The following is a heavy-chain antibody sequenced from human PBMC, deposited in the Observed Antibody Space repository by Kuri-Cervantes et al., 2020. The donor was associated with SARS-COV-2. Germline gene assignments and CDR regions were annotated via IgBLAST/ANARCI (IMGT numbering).Heavy chain of an antibody. CDR3: ASLLSGGGAHLYYFYMDA. D-gene: IGHD3-16*01. CDR1: GFTFSSYS. V-gene: IGHV3-21*01. Sequence: GESLKISCAASGFTFSSYSMNWVRQAPGKGLEWVSSISSSSSYIYYADSVKGRFTISRDNAKNSLYQQMNSLRAEDTAVYYCASLLSGGGAHLYYFYMDAWGKGTSVTVSS. J-gene: IGHJ6*03. CDR2: ISSSSSYI.